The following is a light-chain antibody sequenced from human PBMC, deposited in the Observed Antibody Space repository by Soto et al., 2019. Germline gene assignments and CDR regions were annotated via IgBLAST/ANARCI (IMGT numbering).Light chain of an antibody. J-gene: IGKJ2*01. CDR3: QQYGSSPPMFT. Sequence: EITLTQSPGTLSLSPGERATLSCRASQSVDRSYLAWYQQRPGQAPRLLIYGASSRATGIPDRFSGSGSGTDFTLTISRLEPEDFAVYFCQQYGSSPPMFTFGQGTKLEIK. CDR1: QSVDRSY. CDR2: GAS. V-gene: IGKV3-20*01.